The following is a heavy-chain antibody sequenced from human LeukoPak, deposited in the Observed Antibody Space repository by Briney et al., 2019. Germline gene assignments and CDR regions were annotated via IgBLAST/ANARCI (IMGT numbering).Heavy chain of an antibody. D-gene: IGHD3-3*01. CDR2: IYYSGST. J-gene: IGHJ4*02. Sequence: SETLSLTCTVSGGSISSYYWSWIRQPPGKGLEWIGYIYYSGSTNYNPSLKSRVTISVDTSKNQFSLKLSSVTAADTAVYYCARISYDFWSGAPGSFDYWGQGTLVTVSS. CDR1: GGSISSYY. V-gene: IGHV4-59*01. CDR3: ARISYDFWSGAPGSFDY.